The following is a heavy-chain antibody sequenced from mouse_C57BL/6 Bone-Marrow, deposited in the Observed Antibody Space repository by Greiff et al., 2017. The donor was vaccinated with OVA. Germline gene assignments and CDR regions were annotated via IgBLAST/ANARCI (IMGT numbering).Heavy chain of an antibody. V-gene: IGHV1-19*01. J-gene: IGHJ2*01. CDR2: INPYNGGT. CDR3: ARRRPVDY. CDR1: GYTFTDYY. Sequence: EVQLKESGPVLVKPGASVKMSCKASGYTFTDYYMNWVKQSHGKGLEWIGDINPYNGGTSYNQKFKGKATLTVDKSSSTAYMQLNSLTSEDSAVLYCARRRPVDYWGQGTTLTVSS.